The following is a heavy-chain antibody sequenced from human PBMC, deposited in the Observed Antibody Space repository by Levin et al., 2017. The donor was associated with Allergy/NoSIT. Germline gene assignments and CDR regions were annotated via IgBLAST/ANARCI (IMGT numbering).Heavy chain of an antibody. Sequence: GESLKISCVTSGLSFSYYGFHWVRQAPGKGLEWVAIIWFDGNSEYYADSVKGRFNISRDNSKETVYLQMNSLRVEDTAVYYCARDSYLRSTQGAVLGYWGRGTGVTVSS. J-gene: IGHJ4*02. CDR1: GLSFSYYG. CDR2: IWFDGNSE. V-gene: IGHV3-33*01. CDR3: ARDSYLRSTQGAVLGY. D-gene: IGHD2/OR15-2a*01.